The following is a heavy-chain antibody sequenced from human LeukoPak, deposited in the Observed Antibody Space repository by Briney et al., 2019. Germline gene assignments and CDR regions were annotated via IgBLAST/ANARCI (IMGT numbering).Heavy chain of an antibody. J-gene: IGHJ4*02. Sequence: GGSLRLSCAASGFSFSSYAMNWVRQAPGKGLEWVSAVRGSDAGTSYADSVKGRFTISRDNSKNTLYLQMNSLRAEDTAVYYCAKNRGGSYYSGSDYWGQGTLVTVSA. CDR1: GFSFSSYA. CDR3: AKNRGGSYYSGSDY. V-gene: IGHV3-23*01. CDR2: VRGSDAGT. D-gene: IGHD1-26*01.